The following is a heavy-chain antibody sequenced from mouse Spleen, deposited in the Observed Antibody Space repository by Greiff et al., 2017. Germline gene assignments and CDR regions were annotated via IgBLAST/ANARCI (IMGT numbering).Heavy chain of an antibody. CDR3: ARKDGSYWYFDV. CDR2: ISSGSSTI. V-gene: IGHV5-17*01. D-gene: IGHD2-3*01. Sequence: EVQRVESGGGLVKPGGSLKLSCAASGFTFSDYGMHWVRQAPEKGLEWVAYISSGSSTIYYADTVKGRFTISRDNAKNTLFLQMTSLRSEDTAMYYCARKDGSYWYFDVWGTGTTVTVSS. CDR1: GFTFSDYG. J-gene: IGHJ1*03.